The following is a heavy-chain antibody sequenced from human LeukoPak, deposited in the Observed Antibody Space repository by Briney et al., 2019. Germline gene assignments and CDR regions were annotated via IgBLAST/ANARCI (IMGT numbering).Heavy chain of an antibody. D-gene: IGHD6-13*01. CDR2: INPNSGGT. V-gene: IGHV1-2*02. CDR3: ARGFRIAAAGPSPFDY. J-gene: IGHJ4*02. CDR1: GYTFTGYY. Sequence: ASVKVSCKASGYTFTGYYMHWVRQAPGQGLEWMGWINPNSGGTNYAQKFQGRVTMTRDTSISTAYMELSRLRSDDTAVYYCARGFRIAAAGPSPFDYWGQGTLVTVSS.